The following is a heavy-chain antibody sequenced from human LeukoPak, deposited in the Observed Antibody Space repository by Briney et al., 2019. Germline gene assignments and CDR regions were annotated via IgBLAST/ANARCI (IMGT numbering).Heavy chain of an antibody. D-gene: IGHD3-10*01. Sequence: ASVKVSCKASGYTFTDYAMNWVRQAPGQGLEWMGWIHPNTGNPTYAQGFTGRFVFSLDTSVGTTYLQISSLKAEDTAVYYCAREYYYGSGNYYNRIDYWGQGTLVTVSS. V-gene: IGHV7-4-1*02. CDR2: IHPNTGNP. J-gene: IGHJ4*02. CDR1: GYTFTDYA. CDR3: AREYYYGSGNYYNRIDY.